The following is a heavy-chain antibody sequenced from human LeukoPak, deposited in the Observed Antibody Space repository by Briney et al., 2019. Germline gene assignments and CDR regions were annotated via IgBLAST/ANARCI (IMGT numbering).Heavy chain of an antibody. CDR2: INRDGGLT. Sequence: GGSLRLSCVASGFTFSENWMHWVRQAPGKGLAWVSHINRDGGLTNYADSVKGRFTISRDNAKNTLFLQMDSLRAEDTAVYYCVRGTSRENGYGGDDPYWGQGTLVIVSS. V-gene: IGHV3-74*01. CDR3: VRGTSRENGYGGDDPY. D-gene: IGHD2-21*02. CDR1: GFTFSENW. J-gene: IGHJ4*02.